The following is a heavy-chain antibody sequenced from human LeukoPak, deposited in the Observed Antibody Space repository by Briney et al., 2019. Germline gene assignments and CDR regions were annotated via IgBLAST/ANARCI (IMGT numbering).Heavy chain of an antibody. Sequence: PGGPLRLSCAAPGFTSRSTWMHWVRHAPGKGLVWVSRIKSDGSTRYADSVKGRFTVSRDNAKNTVSLQMNSLRAEDTGVYYCARAPSEIGGYYPEYFRHWGQGTLVIVSS. CDR3: ARAPSEIGGYYPEYFRH. V-gene: IGHV3-74*01. D-gene: IGHD3-22*01. CDR1: GFTSRSTW. CDR2: IKSDGST. J-gene: IGHJ1*01.